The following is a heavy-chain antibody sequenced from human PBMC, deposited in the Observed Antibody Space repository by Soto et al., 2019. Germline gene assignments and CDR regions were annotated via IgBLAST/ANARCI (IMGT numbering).Heavy chain of an antibody. CDR2: ISYDGSNK. Sequence: QVQLVESGGGVVQPGKSLRLSCAGSGFTFSSYGMDWVCQAPGKGLEWVAVISYDGSNKYYADSVKGRFTISRDNSKNTLYLQMSSLRADDTAVYYCAKDRRGAGVRGYFDYWGQGTLVSVSS. J-gene: IGHJ4*02. D-gene: IGHD3-10*02. V-gene: IGHV3-30*18. CDR3: AKDRRGAGVRGYFDY. CDR1: GFTFSSYG.